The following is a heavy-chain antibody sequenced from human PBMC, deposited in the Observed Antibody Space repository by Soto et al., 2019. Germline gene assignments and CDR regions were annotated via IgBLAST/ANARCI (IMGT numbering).Heavy chain of an antibody. D-gene: IGHD6-19*01. CDR2: IYPSGST. Sequence: QVQLQESGPGLVKPSGTLSLTCAVSGGSISSSNWWSWVRQPPGKGLEWIGEIYPSGSTNYNPSLKMLFTISVDKSTNQFSLKLSSVTAADTAVYYCARVAVAGTRFDYWGQGTLVTVSS. CDR1: GGSISSSNW. CDR3: ARVAVAGTRFDY. V-gene: IGHV4-4*02. J-gene: IGHJ4*02.